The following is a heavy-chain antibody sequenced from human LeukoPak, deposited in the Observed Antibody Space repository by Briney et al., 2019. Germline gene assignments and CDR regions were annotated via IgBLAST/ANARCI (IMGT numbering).Heavy chain of an antibody. D-gene: IGHD3-22*01. J-gene: IGHJ3*02. CDR3: ARGSYYDSSGYYENDAFDI. CDR1: GFTFSSYW. V-gene: IGHV3-74*01. Sequence: GGSLRLSCAASGFTFSSYWMHWVRQAPGKGLVWVSRINSDGSSTSYADSVKGRFTISRDNAKNTLYPQMNSLRAEDTAVYYCARGSYYDSSGYYENDAFDIWGQGTMVTVSS. CDR2: INSDGSST.